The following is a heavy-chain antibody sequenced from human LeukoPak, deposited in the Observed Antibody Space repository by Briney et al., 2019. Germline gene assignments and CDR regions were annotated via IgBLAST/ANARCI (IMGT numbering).Heavy chain of an antibody. Sequence: SETLSLTCTVSGGSISSYYWSWIRQPSGKGLEWIGYIYYSGSTNYNPSLKSRVTISVDTSKNQFSLKLSSVTAADTAVYYCAREGLVGATRWFDPWGQGTLVTVSS. CDR3: AREGLVGATRWFDP. CDR2: IYYSGST. D-gene: IGHD1-26*01. V-gene: IGHV4-59*12. J-gene: IGHJ5*02. CDR1: GGSISSYY.